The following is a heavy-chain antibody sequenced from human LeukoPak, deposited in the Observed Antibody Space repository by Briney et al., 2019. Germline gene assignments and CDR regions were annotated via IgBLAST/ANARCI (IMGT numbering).Heavy chain of an antibody. D-gene: IGHD3-10*01. J-gene: IGHJ6*03. CDR3: ATGLYGSGTMDV. V-gene: IGHV1-24*01. CDR1: GYTLTELS. CDR2: FDPEDGET. Sequence: ASVKVSCKVSGYTLTELSMHWVRQAPGKGLEWMGGFDPEDGETIYAQKFQGRVTMTEDTSTDTAYMELSSLRSEDTAVYYCATGLYGSGTMDVWGKGTTVTISS.